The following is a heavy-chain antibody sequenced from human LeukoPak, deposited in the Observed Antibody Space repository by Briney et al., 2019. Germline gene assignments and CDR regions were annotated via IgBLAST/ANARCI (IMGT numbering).Heavy chain of an antibody. Sequence: PGGSLRLSCAASRFTFSSYWMHWVRQAPGKGLVWVSRINSDGSSTSYADSVKGRFTISRDNAKNTLYLQMNSLRAEDTAVYYCAREGGGYDAFDIWGQGTMVTVSS. CDR3: AREGGGYDAFDI. D-gene: IGHD5-12*01. CDR2: INSDGSST. J-gene: IGHJ3*02. CDR1: RFTFSSYW. V-gene: IGHV3-74*01.